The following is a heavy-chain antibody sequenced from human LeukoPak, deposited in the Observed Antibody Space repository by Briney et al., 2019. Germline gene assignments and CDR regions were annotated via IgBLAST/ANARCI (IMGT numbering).Heavy chain of an antibody. CDR3: ARDIYDYVWGSPDDY. V-gene: IGHV1-46*01. D-gene: IGHD3-16*01. CDR2: NNPSGGST. CDR1: GYTFTSYY. Sequence: ASVKVSCKASGYTFTSYYMHWVRQAPGQGLEWMGINNPSGGSTSYAQKFQGRVTMTRDTSTSTVYMELSSLRSEDTAVYYCARDIYDYVWGSPDDYWGQGTLVTVSS. J-gene: IGHJ4*02.